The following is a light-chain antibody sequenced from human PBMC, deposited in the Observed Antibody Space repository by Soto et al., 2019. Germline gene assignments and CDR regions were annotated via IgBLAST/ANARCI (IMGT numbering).Light chain of an antibody. J-gene: IGLJ1*01. CDR1: SRDVGRYNY. Sequence: QSVLTQPASVSGSPGQSITISCTGTSRDVGRYNYVSWYQQHPGKAPKLLIYDVTTRPSGVSNRFSGSKSGNTASLTISGLQAEDEADFYCSSYTTSSTYVFGTGTQLTVL. CDR3: SSYTTSSTYV. CDR2: DVT. V-gene: IGLV2-14*01.